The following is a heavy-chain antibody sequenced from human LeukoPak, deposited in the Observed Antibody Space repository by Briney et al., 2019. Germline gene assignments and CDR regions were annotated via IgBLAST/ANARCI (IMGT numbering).Heavy chain of an antibody. D-gene: IGHD4-17*01. CDR1: GGSISSSTYF. CDR3: ARGPQGVTRPEY. V-gene: IGHV4-39*01. Sequence: SETLSLTCTVSGGSISSSTYFWGWIRQPPGKGLERIGTTYYTGSTYYNPSLKSRVTISVDTSKNQFSLKVRSVTAADTAVYYCARGPQGVTRPEYWGQGTLVTVSS. J-gene: IGHJ4*02. CDR2: TYYTGST.